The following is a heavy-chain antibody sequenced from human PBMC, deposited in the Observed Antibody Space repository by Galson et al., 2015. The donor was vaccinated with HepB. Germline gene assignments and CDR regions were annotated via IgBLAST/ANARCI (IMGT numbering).Heavy chain of an antibody. D-gene: IGHD3-16*01. J-gene: IGHJ4*02. V-gene: IGHV1-69*13. CDR3: ARGEFGVATIFDY. CDR2: IIPIFGTA. CDR1: GGTFSSYA. Sequence: SVKVSCKASGGTFSSYAISWVRQAPGQGLEWMGGIIPIFGTANYAQKFQGRVTITADESTSTAYMELSSLRSEDTAVYYCARGEFGVATIFDYWGQGTLVTVSS.